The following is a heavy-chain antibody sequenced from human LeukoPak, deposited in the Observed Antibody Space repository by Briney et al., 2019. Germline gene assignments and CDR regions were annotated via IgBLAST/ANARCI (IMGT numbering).Heavy chain of an antibody. J-gene: IGHJ6*02. D-gene: IGHD3-3*01. CDR1: GYTFTTYA. CDR3: ATWRGDYSGIDQPNAKTYYYYGMDV. V-gene: IGHV1-3*01. CDR2: INAGNINT. Sequence: ASVKVSCKASGYTFTTYAIHWVRQAPGQRLEWMGWINAGNINTEYSQKFQGRVTITRDTSASTVYMELSSLRSEDTAVYYCATWRGDYSGIDQPNAKTYYYYGMDVWGQGTTVTVSS.